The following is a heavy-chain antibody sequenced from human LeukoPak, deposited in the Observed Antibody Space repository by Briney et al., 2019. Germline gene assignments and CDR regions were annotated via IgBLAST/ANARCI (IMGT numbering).Heavy chain of an antibody. Sequence: SETLSLTCAVSGGSISGGGYSWSWIRQPPGKGLEWIGYIYHSGSTYYNPSLKSRVTISVDRSKNQFSLKLSSVTAADTAVYYCARIARGAYFDYWGQGTLVTVSS. J-gene: IGHJ4*02. CDR1: GGSISGGGYS. D-gene: IGHD2-21*01. V-gene: IGHV4-30-2*01. CDR2: IYHSGST. CDR3: ARIARGAYFDY.